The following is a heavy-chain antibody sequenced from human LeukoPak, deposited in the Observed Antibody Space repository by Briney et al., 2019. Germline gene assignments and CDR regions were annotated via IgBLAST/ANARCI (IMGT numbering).Heavy chain of an antibody. CDR3: PIGDFGNGCWCPLYY. V-gene: IGHV4-31*03. CDR1: GGSFSSGGYY. CDR2: IYYSGST. Sequence: PSETPSLTCTVSGGSFSSGGYYWSWIRQHPGKGLEWIGYIYYSGSTYYNPSLKSRVTISVDTSKNLFSLSLSSVTAADTAVYYCPIGDFGNGCWCPLYYWARENRVTVSS. D-gene: IGHD3-3*01. J-gene: IGHJ4*02.